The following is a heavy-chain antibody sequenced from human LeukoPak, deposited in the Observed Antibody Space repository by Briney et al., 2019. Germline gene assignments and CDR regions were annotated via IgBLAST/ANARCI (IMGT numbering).Heavy chain of an antibody. CDR1: GFTFSGSA. CDR2: IRSKANSYAT. D-gene: IGHD4-17*01. Sequence: GGSLRLSCAASGFTFSGSAMHWVRQASGKGLEWVGRIRSKANSYATAYAASVKGRFTISRDDSKNTAYLQMNSLKTEDTAVYYCARGGPHDYGDYFDYWGQGTLVTVSS. CDR3: ARGGPHDYGDYFDY. V-gene: IGHV3-73*01. J-gene: IGHJ4*02.